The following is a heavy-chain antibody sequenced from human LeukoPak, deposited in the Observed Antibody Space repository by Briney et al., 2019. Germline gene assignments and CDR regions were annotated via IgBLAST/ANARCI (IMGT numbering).Heavy chain of an antibody. V-gene: IGHV3-11*06. CDR2: ISSSSSYT. CDR1: GFTFSDYY. CDR3: ARGVAAAGTHLGPWFDP. Sequence: GGTLRLSCAASGFTFSDYYMSCIRHAPAKGLEWVLYISSSSSYTNYADSVKGRFTISRDNAKNSLYLQMNSLRAEDTAVYYCARGVAAAGTHLGPWFDPWGQGTLVTVSS. J-gene: IGHJ5*02. D-gene: IGHD6-13*01.